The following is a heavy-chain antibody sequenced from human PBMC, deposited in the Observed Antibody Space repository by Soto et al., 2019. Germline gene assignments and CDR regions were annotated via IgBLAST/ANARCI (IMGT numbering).Heavy chain of an antibody. CDR2: IIPMFGTA. CDR3: ARDLDYYGSGNYYNRIDY. Sequence: QVQLVQSGAEVKKPGSSVKVSCKVSGGPFSDYAVSWVQQAPGQGLEWMGGIIPMFGTANYAQKFQGRVTITADESTTTAYMELSSLRSEDTAVYYCARDLDYYGSGNYYNRIDYWGQGTLVTVSS. V-gene: IGHV1-69*01. CDR1: GGPFSDYA. D-gene: IGHD3-10*01. J-gene: IGHJ4*02.